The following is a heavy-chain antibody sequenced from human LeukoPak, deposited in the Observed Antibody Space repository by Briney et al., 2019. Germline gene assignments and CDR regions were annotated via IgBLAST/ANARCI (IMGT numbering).Heavy chain of an antibody. D-gene: IGHD6-19*01. CDR1: GVSFSSNSFY. CDR3: ARVPIEVAGVHPFDY. V-gene: IGHV4-39*01. CDR2: MYHSGST. Sequence: PSETLSLTCTVSGVSFSSNSFYWGWIRQPPGRGLEWIGNMYHSGSTYYNPSLKSRVIISVDTSKNQFSLKLTSVTAADTAVYFCARVPIEVAGVHPFDYWGQGILVTVSS. J-gene: IGHJ4*02.